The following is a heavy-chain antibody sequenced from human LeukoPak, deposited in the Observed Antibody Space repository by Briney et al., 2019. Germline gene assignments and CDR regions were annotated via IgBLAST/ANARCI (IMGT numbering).Heavy chain of an antibody. J-gene: IGHJ6*03. CDR3: AREAYASGSFRTDYYYMDV. Sequence: RGASVKVSCKASGDSFSSYAFSWVRQAPGQGLEWMGWISPTSGGTNYAQKFQGRVTMTRDTSISTAYMELSRLRSDDTAVYYCAREAYASGSFRTDYYYMDVWGKGTTVTISS. CDR1: GDSFSSYA. CDR2: ISPTSGGT. D-gene: IGHD3-10*01. V-gene: IGHV1-2*02.